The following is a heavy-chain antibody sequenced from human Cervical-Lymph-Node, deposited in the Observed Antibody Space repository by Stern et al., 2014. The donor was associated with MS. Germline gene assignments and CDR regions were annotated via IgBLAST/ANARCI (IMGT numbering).Heavy chain of an antibody. CDR2: IIRILGIA. CDR1: GGTFSSYA. Sequence: VQLVESGAEVKKPGSSVKVSCKASGGTFSSYAVSWVRQAPGQGLEWMGRIIRILGIANYAQRFQGRVTITADKSTSTAYMELSSLRSEDTAVYYCARGGGDSSGWYRYYFDYWGQGTLVTVSS. D-gene: IGHD6-19*01. J-gene: IGHJ4*02. V-gene: IGHV1-69*09. CDR3: ARGGGDSSGWYRYYFDY.